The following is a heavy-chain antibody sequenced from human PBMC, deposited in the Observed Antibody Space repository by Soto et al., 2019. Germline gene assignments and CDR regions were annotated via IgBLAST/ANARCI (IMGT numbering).Heavy chain of an antibody. Sequence: GASVKVSCKASGYTFTSYDINWVRQATGQGLEWMGWMNPNSGNTGYAQKFQGRVTMTRNTSISTAYMELSSLRSEDTAVYYCASTSGVVVPAVTYYYYYMDVVGKGITVTVSS. V-gene: IGHV1-8*01. J-gene: IGHJ6*03. CDR1: GYTFTSYD. D-gene: IGHD2-2*01. CDR2: MNPNSGNT. CDR3: ASTSGVVVPAVTYYYYYMDV.